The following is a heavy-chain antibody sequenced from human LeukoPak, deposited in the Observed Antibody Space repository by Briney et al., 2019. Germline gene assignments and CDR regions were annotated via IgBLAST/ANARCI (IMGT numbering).Heavy chain of an antibody. D-gene: IGHD3-22*01. Sequence: GGSLRLSCAASGFTFSSYSMNWVRQAPGKGLEWVSSISSSSSYIYYADSVKGRFTISRDNAKNSLYLQMNSLRSDDTAVYYCARAVYYYDSSGYYYELGYFDYWGQGTLVTVSS. CDR2: ISSSSSYI. CDR1: GFTFSSYS. V-gene: IGHV3-21*04. J-gene: IGHJ4*02. CDR3: ARAVYYYDSSGYYYELGYFDY.